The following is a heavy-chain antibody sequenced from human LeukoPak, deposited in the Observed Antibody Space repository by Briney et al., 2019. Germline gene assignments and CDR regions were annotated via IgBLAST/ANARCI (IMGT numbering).Heavy chain of an antibody. D-gene: IGHD6-19*01. CDR1: GYTFTSYA. Sequence: ASVKVSCKASGYTFTSYAMNWVRQAPGQGLEWMGWINTNTGNPTYAQGFTGRFVFSLDTSVSTAYLQISSLKAEDTAVYYCARDQEHYIAVAGTPYFDYWGQGTLVTVSS. CDR2: INTNTGNP. J-gene: IGHJ4*02. V-gene: IGHV7-4-1*02. CDR3: ARDQEHYIAVAGTPYFDY.